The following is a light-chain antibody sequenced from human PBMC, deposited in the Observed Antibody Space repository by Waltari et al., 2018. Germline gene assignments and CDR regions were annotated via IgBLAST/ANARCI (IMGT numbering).Light chain of an antibody. CDR3: QHYNNLPLT. CDR1: QHVGTK. Sequence: LMTQSPITLSLSPGLRATLTCWASQHVGTKVAWYQLKPGQAPRLLMYGASTRATGVPGRFSGSGSGTGFALTISSLQSEDSAVYYCQHYNNLPLTFGGGTKVEI. CDR2: GAS. V-gene: IGKV3-15*01. J-gene: IGKJ4*01.